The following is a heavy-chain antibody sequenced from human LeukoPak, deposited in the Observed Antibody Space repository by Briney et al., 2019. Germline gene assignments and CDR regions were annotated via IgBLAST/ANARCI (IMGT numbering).Heavy chain of an antibody. CDR3: ATLGYCSGGSCYNNWFDP. D-gene: IGHD2-15*01. V-gene: IGHV4-4*02. CDR2: IYHSGST. Sequence: PSETLSLTCAVSGGSFSSTNWWSWVRQAPGKGLEWIGEIYHSGSTNYSPSLKSRVSISVDTSKNQFSLKLSSVTAADTAVYYCATLGYCSGGSCYNNWFDPWGQGNLVTVSS. J-gene: IGHJ5*02. CDR1: GGSFSSTNW.